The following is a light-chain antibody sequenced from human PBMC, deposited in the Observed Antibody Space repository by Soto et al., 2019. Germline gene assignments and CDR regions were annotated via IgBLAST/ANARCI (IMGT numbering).Light chain of an antibody. CDR1: QSVSAGY. J-gene: IGKJ5*01. V-gene: IGKV3-20*01. CDR3: QQYGSSPIT. Sequence: EIVLTQSPGTLSLSPGERATLSCRASQSVSAGYFAWYQHKPGQAPRLLIYGASRGATGIPDRFSGSGSGTDFTLTISRLEPEDFAVYYCQQYGSSPITFGQGTRLEIK. CDR2: GAS.